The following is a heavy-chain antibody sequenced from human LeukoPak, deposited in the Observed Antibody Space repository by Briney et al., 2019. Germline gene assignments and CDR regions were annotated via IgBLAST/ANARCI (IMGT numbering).Heavy chain of an antibody. CDR2: ISSSGSTI. CDR1: GFTFSDYY. CDR3: ARGRFLEWFPSPFDP. Sequence: GGSLRLSCAASGFTFSDYYMSWIRQAPGKGLEWVSYISSSGSTIYYADSVEGRFTISRDNAKNSLYLQMNSLRAEDTAVYYCARGRFLEWFPSPFDPWGQGTLVTVSS. V-gene: IGHV3-11*04. J-gene: IGHJ5*02. D-gene: IGHD3-3*01.